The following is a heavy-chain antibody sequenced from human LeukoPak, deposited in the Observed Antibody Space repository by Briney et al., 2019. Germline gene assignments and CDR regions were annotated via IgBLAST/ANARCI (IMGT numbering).Heavy chain of an antibody. V-gene: IGHV3-33*01. J-gene: IGHJ4*02. Sequence: GGSLRLSCAASGFTFSSYGMHWVRQAPGKGLEWVAVIWYDGSNKYYADSVKGRFTISRDNSKNTLYLQMNSLRAEDTAVYYCARDSGSYILDYWGQGTLVTVSS. CDR1: GFTFSSYG. D-gene: IGHD1-26*01. CDR3: ARDSGSYILDY. CDR2: IWYDGSNK.